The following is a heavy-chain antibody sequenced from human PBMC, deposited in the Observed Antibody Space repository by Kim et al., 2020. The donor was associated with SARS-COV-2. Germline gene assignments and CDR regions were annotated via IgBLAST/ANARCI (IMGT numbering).Heavy chain of an antibody. V-gene: IGHV3-23*01. CDR3: AKGSIAAAGVVDY. J-gene: IGHJ4*02. Sequence: AESVKGRFTISSDKPTNTLSLHMSSLRAEDTAVYYCAKGSIAAAGVVDYWGQGTPVTVSS. D-gene: IGHD6-13*01.